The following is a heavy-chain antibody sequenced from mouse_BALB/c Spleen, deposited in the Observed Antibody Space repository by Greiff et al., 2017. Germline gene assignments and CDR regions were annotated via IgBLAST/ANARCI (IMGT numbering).Heavy chain of an antibody. Sequence: EVMLVESGGGLVKPGGSLKLSCAASGFTFSSYAMSWVRQTPEKRLEWVATISSGSSTIYYADTVKGRFTISRDNPKNTLFLQMTSLRSEDTAMYYCARSGDGYYAWFAYWGQGTLVTVSA. J-gene: IGHJ3*01. V-gene: IGHV5-9-1*01. CDR2: ISSGSSTI. D-gene: IGHD2-3*01. CDR1: GFTFSSYA. CDR3: ARSGDGYYAWFAY.